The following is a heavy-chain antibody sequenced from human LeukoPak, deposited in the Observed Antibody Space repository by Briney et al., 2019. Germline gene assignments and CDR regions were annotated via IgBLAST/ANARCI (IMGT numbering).Heavy chain of an antibody. CDR1: GFTFSSYW. Sequence: GGSLRLSCAASGFTFSSYWMSWVRQAPGKGLEWVANIKQDGSEKYYVDSVKGRFTISRDNAKNSLYLQMNSLRAEDTAVYYCARGGAKDYYYGMDVWGQGTTVTVSS. CDR2: IKQDGSEK. D-gene: IGHD4/OR15-4a*01. V-gene: IGHV3-7*01. CDR3: ARGGAKDYYYGMDV. J-gene: IGHJ6*02.